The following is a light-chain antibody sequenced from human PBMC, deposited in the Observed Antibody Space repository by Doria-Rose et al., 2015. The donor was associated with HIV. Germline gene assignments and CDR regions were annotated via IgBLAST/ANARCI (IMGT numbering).Light chain of an antibody. J-gene: IGKJ3*01. CDR1: QSLLYTSKNY. CDR3: RQYYDTPS. V-gene: IGKV4-1*01. Sequence: DIQMTQSPESLGMSLGERATLNCKSNQSLLYTSKNYLAWYQQKPGQPPKLLIYWASTRQYGVPARFSGSGSGTDFTPTISSLEAEDVAVYYCRQYYDTPSFGPGTTVDIK. CDR2: WAS.